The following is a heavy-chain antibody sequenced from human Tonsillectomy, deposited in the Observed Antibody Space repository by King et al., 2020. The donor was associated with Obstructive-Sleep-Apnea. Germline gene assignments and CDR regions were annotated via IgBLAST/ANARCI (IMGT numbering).Heavy chain of an antibody. Sequence: VQLVESGGGLVPPGGSLRLSCVASGFTFSSFALSWVRQAPGKGLEWVSCISGSGGTTYYADSLKGRFTISRDTSTNTLSLLMNNLRAEDTAMYFCTKVRPKRYSSNWSWQLERRTAGGQGTPVTVSS. V-gene: IGHV3-23*04. D-gene: IGHD6-13*01. CDR1: GFTFSSFA. J-gene: IGHJ4*02. CDR2: ISGSGGTT. CDR3: TKVRPKRYSSNWSWQLERRTA.